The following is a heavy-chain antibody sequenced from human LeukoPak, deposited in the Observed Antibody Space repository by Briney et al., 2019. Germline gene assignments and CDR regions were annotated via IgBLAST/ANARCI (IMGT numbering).Heavy chain of an antibody. J-gene: IGHJ4*02. Sequence: GGSLTLSCAASGFTFSSYGMHWVRQAPGKGLEWVAVISYDGRDKYYADSVKGRFTISRDNSKNTLYLQMDSLRPEDTAVYYCAKRWDAALDYWGQGTLVTVSS. CDR1: GFTFSSYG. CDR2: ISYDGRDK. D-gene: IGHD1-26*01. CDR3: AKRWDAALDY. V-gene: IGHV3-30*18.